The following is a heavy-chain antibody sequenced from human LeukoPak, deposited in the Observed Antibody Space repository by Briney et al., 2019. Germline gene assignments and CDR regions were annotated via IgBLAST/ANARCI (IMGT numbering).Heavy chain of an antibody. D-gene: IGHD3-10*01. CDR1: GFTFSSYA. Sequence: PGGSLRLSCAASGFTFSSYAMNWVRQALGKGLGLEWVSYISSSGSTIYYADSVKGRFTISRDNAKNSLYLQMNSLRAEDTAVYYCAREGDLNAFDIWGQGTMVTVSS. J-gene: IGHJ3*02. CDR2: ISSSGSTI. V-gene: IGHV3-48*03. CDR3: AREGDLNAFDI.